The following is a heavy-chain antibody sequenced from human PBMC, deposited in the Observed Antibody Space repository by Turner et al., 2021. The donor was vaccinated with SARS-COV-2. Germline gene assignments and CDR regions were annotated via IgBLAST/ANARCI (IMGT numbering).Heavy chain of an antibody. V-gene: IGHV1-69*01. Sequence: QVQLVQSGAEVKKPGSSVKVSCKASGGTFSSSAISWVRQAPGQGLEWMGGIIPIFGTANYAQKFQGRVTITADESTSTVYMELSGLSSEDTAVYYCASDWAGGYNYWGQGTLVTVSS. D-gene: IGHD1-26*01. J-gene: IGHJ4*02. CDR2: IIPIFGTA. CDR1: GGTFSSSA. CDR3: ASDWAGGYNY.